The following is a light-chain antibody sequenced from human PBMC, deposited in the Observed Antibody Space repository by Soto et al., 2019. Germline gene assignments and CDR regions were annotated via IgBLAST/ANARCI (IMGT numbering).Light chain of an antibody. CDR2: GAS. CDR1: QSVSSSY. Sequence: EIVLTQSPGTLSLSPGERATLSCRASQSVSSSYLAWYQQKPGQAPRLLIYGASSRATGVGARFTGSGSATDFSLTITSLEPEDFAVYYCQQRGKWPSTFGPGTKVDIK. V-gene: IGKV3D-20*02. J-gene: IGKJ2*02. CDR3: QQRGKWPST.